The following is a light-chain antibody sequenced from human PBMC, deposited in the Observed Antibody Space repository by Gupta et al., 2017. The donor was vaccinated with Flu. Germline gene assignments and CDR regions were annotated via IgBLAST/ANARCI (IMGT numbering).Light chain of an antibody. CDR2: LNSDGSH. J-gene: IGLJ2*01. CDR1: NGRSSFA. CDR3: QTWGAGIGV. Sequence: QLVLTQSPSASASLGASVKLTCTLSNGRSSFAIAWHQQQPEKVPRFVMKLNSDGSHTKGDGIPDRFSGSSSGTEHYLTISSLQSEDEADYYCQTWGAGIGVFGGGTKLTVL. V-gene: IGLV4-69*01.